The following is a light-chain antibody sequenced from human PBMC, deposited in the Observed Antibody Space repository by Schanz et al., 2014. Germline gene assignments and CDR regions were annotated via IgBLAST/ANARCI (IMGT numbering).Light chain of an antibody. J-gene: IGLJ3*02. CDR2: DVS. CDR1: SNDVGAYNY. CDR3: SSYTNTFSGV. V-gene: IGLV2-14*03. Sequence: QSALTQPASVSGSPGQSITISCTGTSNDVGAYNYVSWYQQHPGKAPKLMIYDVSDRPSGVSNRFSGSKSGNTASLTISGLQAEDEADYYCSSYTNTFSGVFGGGTKLTVL.